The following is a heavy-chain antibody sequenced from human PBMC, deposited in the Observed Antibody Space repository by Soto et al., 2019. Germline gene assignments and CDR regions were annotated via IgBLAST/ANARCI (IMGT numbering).Heavy chain of an antibody. CDR1: GGSINKFY. D-gene: IGHD4-17*01. CDR2: VYATGTT. V-gene: IGHV4-4*07. J-gene: IGHJ5*02. CDR3: VRDGSKTLRDWFDP. Sequence: QVHLRESGPGLVKPSETLSLSCSVSGGSINKFYWSWIRKTAGKGLEWMGRVYATGTTDYNPSLRGRVAMSVDISRKTFSLRLTSVTAADTGVYYCVRDGSKTLRDWFDPWGQGKLVTVSS.